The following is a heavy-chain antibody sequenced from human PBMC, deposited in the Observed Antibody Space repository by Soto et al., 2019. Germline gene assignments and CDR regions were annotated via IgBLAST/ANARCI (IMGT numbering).Heavy chain of an antibody. J-gene: IGHJ5*02. Sequence: VGSLRLSCTASGLRINSYAMVWARQAPGKGLEWVSGISGSGATTHYADSVKGRFTISRDNSRNTLYLQMNSLRAEDTAVYYCTKTMISTTGANWCDPWGQGTLVTVSS. CDR1: GLRINSYA. CDR3: TKTMISTTGANWCDP. CDR2: ISGSGATT. V-gene: IGHV3-23*01. D-gene: IGHD3-22*01.